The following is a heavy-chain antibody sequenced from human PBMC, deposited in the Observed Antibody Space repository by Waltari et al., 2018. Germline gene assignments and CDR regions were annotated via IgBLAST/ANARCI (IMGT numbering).Heavy chain of an antibody. CDR2: INHSGST. CDR1: GGSFSGYY. J-gene: IGHJ3*02. V-gene: IGHV4-34*01. D-gene: IGHD3-10*01. Sequence: QVQLQQWGAGLLKPSETLSLTCAVYGGSFSGYYWSWIRQPPGRGLEWIGEINHSGSTNSNPSLKSRVTISVDTSKNQFSLKLSSVTAADTAVYYCARGYYGSGTLGVRAFDIWGQGTMVTVSS. CDR3: ARGYYGSGTLGVRAFDI.